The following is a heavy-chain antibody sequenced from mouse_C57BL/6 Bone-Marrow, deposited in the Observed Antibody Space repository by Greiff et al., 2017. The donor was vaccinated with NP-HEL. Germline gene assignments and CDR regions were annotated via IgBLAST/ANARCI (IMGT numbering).Heavy chain of an antibody. D-gene: IGHD1-1*01. J-gene: IGHJ3*01. V-gene: IGHV14-3*01. Sequence: VQLKESVAELVRPGASVKLSCTASGFNIKNTYMHWVKQRPEQGLEWIGRIDPANGNTKYAPKFRGKATITADTSSNTAYLQLSSLTSEDTAIYYCARSRYYYGSSPWLRGQGTLVTVSA. CDR1: GFNIKNTY. CDR3: ARSRYYYGSSPWL. CDR2: IDPANGNT.